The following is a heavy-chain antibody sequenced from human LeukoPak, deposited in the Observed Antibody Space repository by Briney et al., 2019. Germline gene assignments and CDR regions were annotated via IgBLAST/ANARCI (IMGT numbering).Heavy chain of an antibody. CDR3: AREGRTKGAFDI. V-gene: IGHV1-8*01. CDR1: GYTFTSYD. D-gene: IGHD1-1*01. CDR2: MNPNSGNT. Sequence: GASVKVSCKASGYTFTSYDINWVRQATGEALEWKGWMNPNSGNTGYAQKFQGRVTMTRNTSISTAYMELSSLRSEDTAVYYCAREGRTKGAFDIWGQGTMVTVSS. J-gene: IGHJ3*02.